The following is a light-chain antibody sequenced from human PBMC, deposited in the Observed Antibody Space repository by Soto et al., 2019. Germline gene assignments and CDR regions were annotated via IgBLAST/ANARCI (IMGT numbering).Light chain of an antibody. CDR3: QQYGSSPRT. V-gene: IGKV3-20*01. CDR2: GAS. J-gene: IGKJ2*01. Sequence: EIVLTQSPGTLSLSPGERATLSCRASQSVSSSYLAWYQQKPGQAPRLLIYGASSRATGIPDRFSGSGSGTXXXXXXXXXXXXXFAVYYCQQYGSSPRTFGQXTKLEIK. CDR1: QSVSSSY.